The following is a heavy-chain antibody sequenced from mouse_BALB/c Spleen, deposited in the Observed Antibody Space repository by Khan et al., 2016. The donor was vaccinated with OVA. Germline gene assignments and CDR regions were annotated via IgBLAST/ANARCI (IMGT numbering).Heavy chain of an antibody. Sequence: EVQLQESGPELVKPGASVKIPCKASGYTFTDYTMDWVKQSHGKSLEWIGDINPNNGDTFYNQKFKGKATLTVDKSSSTAFMELRSLTSEDTAVYYCVRTGYGSLGYWGQGTTLTVSS. CDR2: INPNNGDT. V-gene: IGHV1-18*01. J-gene: IGHJ2*01. CDR3: VRTGYGSLGY. D-gene: IGHD1-1*01. CDR1: GYTFTDYT.